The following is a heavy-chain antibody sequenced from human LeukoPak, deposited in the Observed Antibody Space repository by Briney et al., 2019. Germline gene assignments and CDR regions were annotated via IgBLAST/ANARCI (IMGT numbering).Heavy chain of an antibody. CDR3: AKAQWELLPS. D-gene: IGHD1-26*01. Sequence: GGSLRLSCAASGFTFSSYGMHWVRQAPGMGLEWVAVIWYGGSNKYYADSVKGRFTISRDNSKNTLYLQMNSLRAEDTAVYYCAKAQWELLPSGGQGTLVTVSS. CDR1: GFTFSSYG. V-gene: IGHV3-30*02. CDR2: IWYGGSNK. J-gene: IGHJ4*02.